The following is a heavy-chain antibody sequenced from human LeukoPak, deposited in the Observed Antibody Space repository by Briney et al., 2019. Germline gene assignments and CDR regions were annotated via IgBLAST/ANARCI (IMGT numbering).Heavy chain of an antibody. CDR3: ARLLCINGVCHFDS. Sequence: PSETLSLTCTVSGGSISSSNCYWAWLRQPPGKGLEWLGSIYYSGTTYYNASLKSRVTISVDTAKNQFSLKLSSVTAADTAVYYCARLLCINGVCHFDSWGQGTLVTVSS. CDR1: GGSISSSNCY. V-gene: IGHV4-39*01. CDR2: IYYSGTT. D-gene: IGHD2-8*01. J-gene: IGHJ4*02.